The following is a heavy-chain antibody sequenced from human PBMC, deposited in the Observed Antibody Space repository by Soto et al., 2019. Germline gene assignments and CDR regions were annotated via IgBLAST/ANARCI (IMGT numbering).Heavy chain of an antibody. CDR3: ARPVGAAAYYYCMDV. Sequence: PGGSLRLSCAASGFTSSSYGMHWVRQAPGKGLEWVAVIWYDGSNKYYADSVKGRFTISRDNSKNTLYLQMNSLRAEDTAVYYCARPVGAAAYYYCMDVWGQGTTVTVSS. D-gene: IGHD6-13*01. J-gene: IGHJ6*02. V-gene: IGHV3-33*01. CDR1: GFTSSSYG. CDR2: IWYDGSNK.